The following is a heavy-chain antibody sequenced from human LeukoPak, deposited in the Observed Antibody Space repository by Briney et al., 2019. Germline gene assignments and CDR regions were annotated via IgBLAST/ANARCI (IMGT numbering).Heavy chain of an antibody. V-gene: IGHV3-7*01. CDR2: IKEDGSEK. Sequence: GGSLRLSCAASGFTFSTCQMSWVRQSPGKGPEWVAHIKEDGSEKYYVDSVKGRFTVSRDNAKNSLYLQMNSLTADDTAVYYCARDLGYCSVGNCYSVFDYWGQGTLVTVSS. CDR1: GFTFSTCQ. J-gene: IGHJ4*02. CDR3: ARDLGYCSVGNCYSVFDY. D-gene: IGHD2-15*01.